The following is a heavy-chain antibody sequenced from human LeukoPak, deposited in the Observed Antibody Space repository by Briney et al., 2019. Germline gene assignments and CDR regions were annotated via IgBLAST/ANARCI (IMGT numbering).Heavy chain of an antibody. Sequence: SETLSLNCTVSGGSISSYYWSWIRQPPGKGLEWIGYIYYSGSTNYNPSLKSRVTISVDTSKNQFSLKLSSVTAADTAVYYCAAVPAAMGGWFDPWGQGTLVTVSS. D-gene: IGHD2-2*01. V-gene: IGHV4-59*01. J-gene: IGHJ5*02. CDR1: GGSISSYY. CDR3: AAVPAAMGGWFDP. CDR2: IYYSGST.